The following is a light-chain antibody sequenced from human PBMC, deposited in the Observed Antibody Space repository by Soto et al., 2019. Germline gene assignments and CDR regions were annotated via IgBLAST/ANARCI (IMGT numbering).Light chain of an antibody. V-gene: IGKV3-15*01. CDR2: DAS. Sequence: EIVMTQSPATLSVSPGERVTLSCRASQSVSNNLAWYQQKLGQAPRLLIYDASTRATGFSARFSGSGSGTEFTLTINSLQSEDFAVYYCQQRSNWPSITFGQGTRLEIK. J-gene: IGKJ5*01. CDR1: QSVSNN. CDR3: QQRSNWPSIT.